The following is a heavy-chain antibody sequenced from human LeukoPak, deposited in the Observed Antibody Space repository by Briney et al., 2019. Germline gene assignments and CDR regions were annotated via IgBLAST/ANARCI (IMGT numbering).Heavy chain of an antibody. CDR3: ARGTYCGGACYKVAIFDY. V-gene: IGHV3-21*01. CDR2: ISSSSGYI. Sequence: GGSLRLSCAASGFTFSSYSMNWVRQAPGMGLEWVSSISSSSGYIYYADSVKGRFTISRDNAKNSLYLQMNSLRAEDTAVYYCARGTYCGGACYKVAIFDYWGQGTLVTVSS. D-gene: IGHD2-21*02. J-gene: IGHJ4*02. CDR1: GFTFSSYS.